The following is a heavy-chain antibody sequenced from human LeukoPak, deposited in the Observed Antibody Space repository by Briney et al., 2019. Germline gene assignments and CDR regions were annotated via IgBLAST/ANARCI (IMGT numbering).Heavy chain of an antibody. CDR2: IYSGGST. D-gene: IGHD4-17*01. CDR3: ARPFCYGDYARRNDY. V-gene: IGHV3-66*02. Sequence: GGSLRLSCAPSGFTVSSYYMSWVRQAPGKGLEWVSVIYSGGSTYYADSVTGRFTNSRDNSKNTLYLQMNSLRAEDTAVYYCARPFCYGDYARRNDYWGQGTLVTVSS. CDR1: GFTVSSYY. J-gene: IGHJ4*02.